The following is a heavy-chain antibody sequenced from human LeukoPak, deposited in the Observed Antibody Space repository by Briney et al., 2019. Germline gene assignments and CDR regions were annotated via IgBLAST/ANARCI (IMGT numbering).Heavy chain of an antibody. V-gene: IGHV4-39*07. CDR1: GGSISSSSYY. CDR3: AREGGWYGYLDY. Sequence: SETLSLTCTVSGGSISSSSYYWGWIRQPPGKGLEWNWSIYYSRSTYYNPSRKSRVTISVDTSKSQFSLKLSSVTAADTAVYYCAREGGWYGYLDYWGEGTLVTVSS. CDR2: IYYSRST. J-gene: IGHJ4*02. D-gene: IGHD6-19*01.